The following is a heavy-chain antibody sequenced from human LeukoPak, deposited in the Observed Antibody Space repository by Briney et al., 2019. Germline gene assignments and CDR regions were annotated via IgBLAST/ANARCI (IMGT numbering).Heavy chain of an antibody. J-gene: IGHJ4*02. CDR3: ARTGGSYPYYFEY. D-gene: IGHD1-26*01. CDR1: GFTFSSYS. Sequence: GGSLRLSCAASGFTFSSYSMNWVRQAPGKGLEWVSAISVSGGSTYYADSVKGRFTISRDNAKNSLYLQMNSLRAEDTAVYYCARTGGSYPYYFEYWGQGTLVTVSS. V-gene: IGHV3-21*01. CDR2: ISVSGGST.